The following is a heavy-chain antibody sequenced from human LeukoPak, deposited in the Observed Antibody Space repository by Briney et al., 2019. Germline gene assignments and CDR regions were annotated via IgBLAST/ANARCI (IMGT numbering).Heavy chain of an antibody. CDR3: IRDFRSADL. CDR1: GFTFSNYW. J-gene: IGHJ5*02. CDR2: IYVDGRAA. V-gene: IGHV3-74*01. Sequence: GGSLRLSCVASGFTFSNYWMHRVRQPPGKGLVWVSRIYVDGRAANYADSVKGRFTISRDNAKNTVYLEMNSLSVEDTATYYCIRDFRSADLWGQGTLVTVTS.